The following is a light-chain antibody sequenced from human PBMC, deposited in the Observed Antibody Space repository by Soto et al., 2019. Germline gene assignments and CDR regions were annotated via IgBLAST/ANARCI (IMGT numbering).Light chain of an antibody. CDR3: HTYNSYSLHT. CDR1: QSVSRS. Sequence: DIQMTQSPSTLSASVGDRITIPCRPSQSVSRSWAWFQQKPGKAPKLLIYEASSLESGVPSRFSGRGSGTEFTLTISSLQPDDCATYYCHTYNSYSLHTFGQGTKLEIK. V-gene: IGKV1-5*01. CDR2: EAS. J-gene: IGKJ2*01.